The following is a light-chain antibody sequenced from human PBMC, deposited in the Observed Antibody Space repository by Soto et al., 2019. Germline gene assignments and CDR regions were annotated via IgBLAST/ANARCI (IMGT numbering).Light chain of an antibody. Sequence: QSVLTQPPSVSGAPGQSVTISCTGRSSNIGAGYDVHWYQHLPGTAPKLLISGNTNRPSGVPDRFSGSKSGTSASLAITGLQADDEADYYCQSYDSSLSGWVFGGGTKLTVL. CDR2: GNT. CDR3: QSYDSSLSGWV. J-gene: IGLJ3*02. CDR1: SSNIGAGYD. V-gene: IGLV1-40*01.